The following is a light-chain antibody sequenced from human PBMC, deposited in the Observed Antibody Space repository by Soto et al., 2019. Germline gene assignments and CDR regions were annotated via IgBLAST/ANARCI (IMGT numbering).Light chain of an antibody. CDR3: QQSYSTLLT. Sequence: DIQMTQSPSSLSASVGDRVTITCRASQSISSYLNWYQQKPGKAPKLLIYAASRLQSGVPSRFSGSGSGTDFTLTISSLQPEDFATYYCQQSYSTLLTFGGGNKVEIK. V-gene: IGKV1-39*01. CDR1: QSISSY. CDR2: AAS. J-gene: IGKJ4*01.